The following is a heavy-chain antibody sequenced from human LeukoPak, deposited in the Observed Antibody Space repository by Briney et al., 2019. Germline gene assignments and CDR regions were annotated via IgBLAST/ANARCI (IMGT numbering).Heavy chain of an antibody. J-gene: IGHJ3*02. CDR3: ARDRPNWGSTGAFDI. CDR2: IYTSGST. Sequence: PSETLSLTCTVSGGSISSYYWSWIRQPAGKGLEWIGRIYTSGSTNYNPSLKSRVTMSVDTSKNQFSLKLSSVTAADTAVYYCARDRPNWGSTGAFDIWGQGTMVTVSS. D-gene: IGHD7-27*01. CDR1: GGSISSYY. V-gene: IGHV4-4*07.